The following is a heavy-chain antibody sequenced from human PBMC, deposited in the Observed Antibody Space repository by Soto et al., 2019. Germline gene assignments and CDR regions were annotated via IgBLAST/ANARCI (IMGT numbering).Heavy chain of an antibody. D-gene: IGHD6-19*01. J-gene: IGHJ4*02. CDR2: INPNSGGT. V-gene: IGHV1-2*02. CDR3: ARTRRGGWYFLDY. Sequence: GASVKVSCKASGYTFTAYYMHWVRQAPGQGLEWMGWINPNSGGTYHAQNFQGRVTMTRDTSISTAYLQWSSLKASDTAMYYCARTRRGGWYFLDYWGQGTLVTVSS. CDR1: GYTFTAYY.